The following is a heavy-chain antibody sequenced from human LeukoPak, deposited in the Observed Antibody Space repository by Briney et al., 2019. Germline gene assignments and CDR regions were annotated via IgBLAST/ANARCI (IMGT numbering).Heavy chain of an antibody. Sequence: TSETLSLTCTVSGGSISSYYWSWIRQPPGKGLEWIGYIYYSGSTNYNPSLKSRVTISVDTSKNQFSLKLSSVTAADTAVYYCARSPALAAAVSVVRWFDPWGQGTLVTVSS. J-gene: IGHJ5*02. CDR3: ARSPALAAAVSVVRWFDP. CDR2: IYYSGST. D-gene: IGHD6-13*01. CDR1: GGSISSYY. V-gene: IGHV4-59*01.